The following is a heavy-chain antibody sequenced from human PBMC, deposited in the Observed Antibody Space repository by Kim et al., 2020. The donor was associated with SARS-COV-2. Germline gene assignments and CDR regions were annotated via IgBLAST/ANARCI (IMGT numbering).Heavy chain of an antibody. CDR2: INHSGGT. CDR3: ARGHTGVVPAPILGLGPFYYYYNMDV. Sequence: SETLSLTCAVSGGSLSGYSWNWIRQPPGKGLEWIGEINHSGGTKYSPSLKSRVTMSIDTSKSQFSLRLTSVTAADTAVYFCARGHTGVVPAPILGLGPFYYYYNMDVWAEGPRSPSP. V-gene: IGHV4-34*01. CDR1: GGSLSGYS. D-gene: IGHD2-2*01. J-gene: IGHJ6*03.